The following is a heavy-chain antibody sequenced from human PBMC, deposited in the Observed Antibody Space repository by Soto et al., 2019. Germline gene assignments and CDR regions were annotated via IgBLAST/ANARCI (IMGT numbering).Heavy chain of an antibody. CDR2: IYSGGST. V-gene: IGHV3-53*01. J-gene: IGHJ4*02. CDR1: GFFVSGNY. D-gene: IGHD6-13*01. CDR3: ARGAASDY. Sequence: LGGSLRLFCAASGFFVSGNYMSLVRQAPGKGLEWVSVIYSGGSTYYADSVKGRLIVSRDNSKNTVYLQMKSLRAEDTAVYYCARGAASDYWGQGTLVTVSS.